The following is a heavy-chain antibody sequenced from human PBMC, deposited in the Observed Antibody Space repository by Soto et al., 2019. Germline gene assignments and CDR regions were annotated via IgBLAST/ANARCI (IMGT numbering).Heavy chain of an antibody. V-gene: IGHV3-7*01. CDR3: ARSRAGRTAASYYDYMDV. CDR1: GFSFSDYW. J-gene: IGHJ6*03. CDR2: IKQDGSEK. D-gene: IGHD2-2*01. Sequence: EVQLVESGGGLVQPGGSLRLSCAAAGFSFSDYWMTWVRQPPGKGLEWVANIKQDGSEKYYADSVKGRFTISRDNAKSSLYLQMNSLRAEDPAVYYCARSRAGRTAASYYDYMDVWGKGTTVTVSS.